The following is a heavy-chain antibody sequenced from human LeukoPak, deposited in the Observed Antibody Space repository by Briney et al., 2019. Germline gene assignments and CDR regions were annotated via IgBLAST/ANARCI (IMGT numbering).Heavy chain of an antibody. CDR2: ISGSGGST. J-gene: IGHJ6*03. CDR1: GFTFSSYA. Sequence: GGSLRLSCAASGFTFSSYAMSWARQAPGKGLEWVSAISGSGGSTYYADSVKGRFTISRDNSKNTLYLQMNSLRAEDTAVYYCAKGENYDFWSGSRRYYYYYMDVWGRGATVTVSS. V-gene: IGHV3-23*01. D-gene: IGHD3-3*01. CDR3: AKGENYDFWSGSRRYYYYYMDV.